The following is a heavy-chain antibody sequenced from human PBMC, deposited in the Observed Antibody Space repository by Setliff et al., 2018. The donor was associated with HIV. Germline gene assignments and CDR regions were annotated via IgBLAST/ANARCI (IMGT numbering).Heavy chain of an antibody. CDR1: RGSFSHYY. CDR2: INQERTT. Sequence: PSETLSLTCAVYRGSFSHYYWTWIRQSPGKGLEWIAEINQERTTFYNSSLKSRVTMSLDTSRNEVSLRLSSVTAADTATYFCARVRFNFDNVRCFDLWGPGTLVTVSS. V-gene: IGHV4-34*01. D-gene: IGHD1-20*01. CDR3: ARVRFNFDNVRCFDL. J-gene: IGHJ2*01.